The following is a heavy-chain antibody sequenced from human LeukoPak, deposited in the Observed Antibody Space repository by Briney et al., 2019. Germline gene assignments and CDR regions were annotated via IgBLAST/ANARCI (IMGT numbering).Heavy chain of an antibody. D-gene: IGHD3-3*01. CDR1: GFTFSSYS. V-gene: IGHV4-4*08. CDR2: LYTSGST. Sequence: PGGSLRLSCTASGFTFSSYSMSWVRQAPGKGLECIGRLYTSGSTNYNPSLKSRVTISVDTSENQFSLKLSSVTAADTAVYYCARGFSYYDFWSGYEDYYYMDVWGKGTTVTVSS. J-gene: IGHJ6*03. CDR3: ARGFSYYDFWSGYEDYYYMDV.